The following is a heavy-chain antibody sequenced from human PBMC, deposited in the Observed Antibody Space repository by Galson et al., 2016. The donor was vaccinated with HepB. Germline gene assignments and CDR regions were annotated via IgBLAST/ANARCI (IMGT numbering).Heavy chain of an antibody. CDR1: GFTFSSYS. CDR3: ARDSAVPAARGYYYYYGMDV. CDR2: ISSSCITI. D-gene: IGHD2-2*01. Sequence: SLRLSCAASGFTFSSYSLNWVRQAPGKGLEWVSYISSSCITIYYADSVKGRFAISRDNAKNSLYLQMNSLGDEDTAVYYCARDSAVPAARGYYYYYGMDVWGQGTTVTVSS. V-gene: IGHV3-48*02. J-gene: IGHJ6*02.